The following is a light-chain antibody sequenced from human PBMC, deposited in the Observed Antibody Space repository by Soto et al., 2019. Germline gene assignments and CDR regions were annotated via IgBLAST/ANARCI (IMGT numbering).Light chain of an antibody. CDR2: GAS. CDR3: QQDCSSPLT. V-gene: IGKV3-20*01. CDR1: QSVTTSY. J-gene: IGKJ4*01. Sequence: MVLTQSAGTLTLSPGERATLSCRASQSVTTSYLAWYQPKPGQSPSLPMYGASSMATVIPAWFSVSGSGTDFTLTISRLEPEDFAVYYCQQDCSSPLTFGSGTKVEIK.